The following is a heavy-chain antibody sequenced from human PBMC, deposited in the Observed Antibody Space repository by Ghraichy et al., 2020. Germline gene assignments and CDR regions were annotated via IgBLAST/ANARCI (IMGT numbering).Heavy chain of an antibody. V-gene: IGHV4-39*01. CDR2: IFYSGNT. CDR1: GVSIYRSGHY. J-gene: IGHJ4*02. D-gene: IGHD1-7*01. CDR3: ARYIEYNLNYGYYFDY. Sequence: SETLSLTCTVSGVSIYRSGHYWGWIRQPPGKGLEWIGRIFYSGNTYYNASLKSRVTISVDTSKNQFSLKLSSVTAADTAVYYCARYIEYNLNYGYYFDYWGQGTLVTVSS.